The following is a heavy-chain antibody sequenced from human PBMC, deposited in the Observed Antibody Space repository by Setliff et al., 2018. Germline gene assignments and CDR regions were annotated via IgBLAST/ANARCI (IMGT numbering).Heavy chain of an antibody. V-gene: IGHV4-31*03. CDR2: IYYSGST. D-gene: IGHD6-19*01. CDR1: GASISSDGYY. CDR3: ARSRTIAVKGGVFAV. Sequence: SETLSLTCSVSGASISSDGYYWSWIRQYPGKGLEWIGYIYYSGSTYYIPSLKSRVTISLDTSKNQFSLELNSVTAADTAVYYCARSRTIAVKGGVFAVWGRGTLVTVSS. J-gene: IGHJ2*01.